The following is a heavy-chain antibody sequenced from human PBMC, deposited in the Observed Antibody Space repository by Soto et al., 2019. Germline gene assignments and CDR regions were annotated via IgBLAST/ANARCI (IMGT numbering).Heavy chain of an antibody. J-gene: IGHJ6*02. CDR1: GFTFNSYG. CDR3: ARTRSAWSDFHYYSLDV. D-gene: IGHD1-26*01. V-gene: IGHV3-30*03. Sequence: GGSLRLSCAASGFTFNSYGMHWVRQGPGNGLEWVAFISYDSTKTYYADPVKGRFTISRDNSNSALYVRMNSLTGEDTAVYYCARTRSAWSDFHYYSLDVWGQGTTVTVSS. CDR2: ISYDSTKT.